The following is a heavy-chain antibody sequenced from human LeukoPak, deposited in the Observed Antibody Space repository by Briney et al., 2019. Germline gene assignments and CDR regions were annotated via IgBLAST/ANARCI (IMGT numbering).Heavy chain of an antibody. CDR3: AKQGRNDFVDS. CDR2: ISNDGRTE. V-gene: IGHV3-30-3*02. D-gene: IGHD3-3*01. CDR1: GFTFNNYV. Sequence: GGSLRLSCAASGFTFNNYVFHWVRQAPGKGLEWVAMISNDGRTEYYANSVKGRFTISRDNSKNTIYLQMNSLRADDTAVYYCAKQGRNDFVDSWGQGTLVTVSS. J-gene: IGHJ4*02.